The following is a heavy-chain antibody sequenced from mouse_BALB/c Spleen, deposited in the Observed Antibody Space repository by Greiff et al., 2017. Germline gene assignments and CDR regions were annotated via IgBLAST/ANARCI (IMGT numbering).Heavy chain of an antibody. CDR3: ARGSSGHTWFAY. D-gene: IGHD3-1*01. CDR1: GFSLTSYG. V-gene: IGHV2-9*02. Sequence: VQLVESGPGLVAPSQSLSITCTVSGFSLTSYGVHWVRQPPGKGLEWLGVIWAGGSTNYNSALMSRLSINKDNSKSQVFLKMNSLQTDDTAIYYCARGSSGHTWFAYWGQGTLVSVSA. J-gene: IGHJ3*01. CDR2: IWAGGST.